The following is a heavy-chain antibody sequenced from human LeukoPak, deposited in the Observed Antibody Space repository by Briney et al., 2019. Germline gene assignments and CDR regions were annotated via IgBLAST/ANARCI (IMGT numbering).Heavy chain of an antibody. D-gene: IGHD3-22*01. V-gene: IGHV5-51*01. J-gene: IGHJ4*02. Sequence: GESLKISCKGSGYSFTSYWIGWVRQMPGKGLEWMGIIYPGDSDTRYSPSFQGQVTISADKSISTAYLQWSSLKASDTAMYYCARHSRYYYDSSGYYYFDYWGQGTLVTVSS. CDR1: GYSFTSYW. CDR2: IYPGDSDT. CDR3: ARHSRYYYDSSGYYYFDY.